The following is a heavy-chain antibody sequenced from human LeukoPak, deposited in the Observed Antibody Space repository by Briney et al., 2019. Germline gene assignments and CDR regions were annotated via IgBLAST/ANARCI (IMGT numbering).Heavy chain of an antibody. J-gene: IGHJ4*02. V-gene: IGHV4-59*01. Sequence: SETLSLTCTVSGGSISTYYWSWIRQSPGRGLEWIGYIYYSGITKYNPSLKSRVTISVDTSTNQFSLRLSSVTAADTAVYYCARGYYYDSSGYFLDFWGQGTLVTVPS. CDR1: GGSISTYY. CDR2: IYYSGIT. D-gene: IGHD3-22*01. CDR3: ARGYYYDSSGYFLDF.